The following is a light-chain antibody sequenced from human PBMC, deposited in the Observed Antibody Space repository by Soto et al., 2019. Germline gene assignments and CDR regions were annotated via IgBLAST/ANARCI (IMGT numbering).Light chain of an antibody. J-gene: IGKJ5*01. CDR2: HTS. CDR3: QQYNHWPTLK. CDR1: QSINNN. V-gene: IGKV3D-15*01. Sequence: ESVMSHSHPPPSVSPGATATLSCRASQSINNNLAWYQQKPGQAPRLLVYHTSTRATGIQARFSGSGSGTEFTLTISSLQSEDFAVYYCQQYNHWPTLKFGQGTRLEIK.